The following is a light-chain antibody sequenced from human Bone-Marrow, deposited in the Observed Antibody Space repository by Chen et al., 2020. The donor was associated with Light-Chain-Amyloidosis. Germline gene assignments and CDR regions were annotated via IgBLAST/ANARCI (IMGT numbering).Light chain of an antibody. V-gene: IGLV2-14*01. J-gene: IGLJ1*01. CDR3: SSYTITNTLV. CDR1: GSDVGGDNP. CDR2: EVT. Sequence: QSALTQPASVSGSPGQSITISCTGTGSDVGGDNPVSWYQQHPDKAPKLMIYEVTNRPSWVPDRFSGSKSDNTASLTISGLQTEDEADYFCSSYTITNTLVFGSGTSVTVL.